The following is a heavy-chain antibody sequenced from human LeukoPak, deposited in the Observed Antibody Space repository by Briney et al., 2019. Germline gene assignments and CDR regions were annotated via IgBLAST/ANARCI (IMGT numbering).Heavy chain of an antibody. Sequence: SETLSLTCTVSGGSISSYYWSWIRQPPGKGLEWIGYIYYSRNTNYNPSLKSPLTISVDASKNQFALKLSTVTATDTAAYYCASLSMVTQGYFDSWGQGTLVTVSS. J-gene: IGHJ4*02. CDR3: ASLSMVTQGYFDS. D-gene: IGHD4/OR15-4a*01. V-gene: IGHV4-59*08. CDR2: IYYSRNT. CDR1: GGSISSYY.